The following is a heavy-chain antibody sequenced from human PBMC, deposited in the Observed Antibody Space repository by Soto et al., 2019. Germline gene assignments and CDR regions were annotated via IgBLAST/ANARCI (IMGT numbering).Heavy chain of an antibody. CDR1: GGSISGRC. CDR2: FCYTGST. V-gene: IGHV4-59*01. CDR3: AKSHYDSSGYYIIDH. Sequence: SETLSLTCTVSGGSISGRCWIWVRQSPGKGLEWIGYFCYTGSTNYNPSLKSRVTISVDRSKTQCSLKLTSVTAADTAVYYCAKSHYDSSGYYIIDHWGQGTQVTVSS. J-gene: IGHJ5*02. D-gene: IGHD3-22*01.